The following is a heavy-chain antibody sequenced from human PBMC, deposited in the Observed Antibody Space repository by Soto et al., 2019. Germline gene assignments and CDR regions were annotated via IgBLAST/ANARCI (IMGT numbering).Heavy chain of an antibody. CDR2: IKQDGSEK. V-gene: IGHV3-7*03. D-gene: IGHD3-9*01. J-gene: IGHJ4*02. CDR1: GFTFSSYW. Sequence: PGGSLRLSCAASGFTFSSYWMSWVRQAPGKGLEWVANIKQDGSEKYYVDSVKGRFTISRDNAKNSLYLQMNSLRAEDTAVDYCARGDYYILTGLGREYYFDYWGQGTLVTVSS. CDR3: ARGDYYILTGLGREYYFDY.